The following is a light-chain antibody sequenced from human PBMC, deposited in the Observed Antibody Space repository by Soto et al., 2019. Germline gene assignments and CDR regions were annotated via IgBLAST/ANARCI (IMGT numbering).Light chain of an antibody. CDR1: QSVSSN. CDR2: GAS. Sequence: EIVMTQSPATLSVSPGERATLSCRASQSVSSNLAWYQQKPGQAPRLLIYGASPRDTGIPARFSGSGSGTDFTLTLSSLQSEDFAVYYCQHAGTVGPGTKVDIK. V-gene: IGKV3-15*01. J-gene: IGKJ3*01. CDR3: QHAGT.